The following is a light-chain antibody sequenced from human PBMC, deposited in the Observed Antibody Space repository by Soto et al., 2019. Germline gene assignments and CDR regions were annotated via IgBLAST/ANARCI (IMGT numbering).Light chain of an antibody. V-gene: IGKV3-11*01. Sequence: EIVLTQSPATLSLSPAERATLSCRASQSVRRYLAWYQQKPGQAPRLLIYDASTRATGIPARFSGSGSETDFALTITSLEPEDFAVYYCQQRNNWPPIPFGQGTRLEI. CDR1: QSVRRY. J-gene: IGKJ5*01. CDR2: DAS. CDR3: QQRNNWPPIP.